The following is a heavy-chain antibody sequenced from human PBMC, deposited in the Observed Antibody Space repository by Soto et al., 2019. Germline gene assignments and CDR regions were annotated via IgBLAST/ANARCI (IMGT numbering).Heavy chain of an antibody. CDR1: GGTFSTSA. D-gene: IGHD3-3*02. V-gene: IGHV1-69*12. Sequence: QVQLMQSGAEVKKPGSSVKVSCKASGGTFSTSAISWVRQAPGEGLELVGGIMPVFATPDYAQKFQGRVTISADESTTTAYLELTSLTTDDTAVYYCARDKDRQQLGGNYYYILDVWGQGTAITVSS. J-gene: IGHJ6*02. CDR2: IMPVFATP. CDR3: ARDKDRQQLGGNYYYILDV.